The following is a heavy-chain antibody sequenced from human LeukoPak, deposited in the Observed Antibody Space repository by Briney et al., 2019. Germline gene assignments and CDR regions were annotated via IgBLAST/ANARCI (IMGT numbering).Heavy chain of an antibody. Sequence: GGSLRLSCAASGFTFSSYSMNWVRQAPGKGLEWVSSISSSSSYIYYADSVNGRFTISRDNAKNSLYLQMNRLRAEDTAVYYCARRNYYGSGDKFDYWGQGTLFTVSS. CDR2: ISSSSSYI. J-gene: IGHJ4*02. V-gene: IGHV3-21*01. CDR1: GFTFSSYS. CDR3: ARRNYYGSGDKFDY. D-gene: IGHD3-10*01.